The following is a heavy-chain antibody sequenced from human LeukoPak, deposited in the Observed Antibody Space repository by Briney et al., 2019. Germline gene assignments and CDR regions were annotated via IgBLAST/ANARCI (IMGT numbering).Heavy chain of an antibody. V-gene: IGHV1-18*01. J-gene: IGHJ4*02. D-gene: IGHD3-22*01. CDR1: GYTFTSYG. Sequence: ASVKVSCKASGYTFTSYGISWVRQAPGQGLEWMGWISAYNGNTNYAQKLQGRVTMTTDTSTSTAYMELRSLRSDDTAVYYCARAFISMIVDPYYFDYWGQGTLVTVSS. CDR3: ARAFISMIVDPYYFDY. CDR2: ISAYNGNT.